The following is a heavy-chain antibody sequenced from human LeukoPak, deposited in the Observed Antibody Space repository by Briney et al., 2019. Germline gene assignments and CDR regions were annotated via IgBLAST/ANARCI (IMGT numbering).Heavy chain of an antibody. CDR3: ATGNYYGSGREAFDI. CDR1: GYTLTELS. D-gene: IGHD3-10*01. CDR2: FDPEDGET. Sequence: ASVKVSCKVSGYTLTELSMHWVRQAPGKGLEWMGGFDPEDGETIYAQKFQGRVTMTEDTSTDTAYMELSSLRSEDTAVYYCATGNYYGSGREAFDIWGQGKMVTVSS. V-gene: IGHV1-24*01. J-gene: IGHJ3*02.